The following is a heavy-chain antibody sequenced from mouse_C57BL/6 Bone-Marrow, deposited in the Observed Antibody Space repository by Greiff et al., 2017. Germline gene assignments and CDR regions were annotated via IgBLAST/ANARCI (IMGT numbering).Heavy chain of an antibody. CDR3: ARGGDSYGYGGFAY. V-gene: IGHV1-69*01. Sequence: VQLQQPGAELVMPGASVKLSCKASGYTFTSYWMHWVKQRPGQGLEWIGEIDPSGGYTNYNQKFKGKSTLTVDKSSSTAYMQLSSRTSEDSAVYYCARGGDSYGYGGFAYWGQGTLVTVSA. D-gene: IGHD3-3*01. CDR2: IDPSGGYT. CDR1: GYTFTSYW. J-gene: IGHJ3*01.